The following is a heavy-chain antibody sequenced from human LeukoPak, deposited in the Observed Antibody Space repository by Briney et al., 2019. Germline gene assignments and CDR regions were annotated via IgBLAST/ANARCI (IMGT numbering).Heavy chain of an antibody. Sequence: GGPLRLSCAASGFTFSSYEMNWGRQAPGKGLEWVSCVSSSGSIMYYADSVKGRFTISGDNAKNSLYLQVNSLRAEDTAVYYCVREEDFGVIDYWGQGTLVTVSS. V-gene: IGHV3-48*03. J-gene: IGHJ4*02. D-gene: IGHD3-3*01. CDR3: VREEDFGVIDY. CDR1: GFTFSSYE. CDR2: VSSSGSIM.